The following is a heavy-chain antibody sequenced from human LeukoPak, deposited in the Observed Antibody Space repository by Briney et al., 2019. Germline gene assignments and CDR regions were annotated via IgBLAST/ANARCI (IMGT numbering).Heavy chain of an antibody. D-gene: IGHD6-19*01. V-gene: IGHV3-13*01. J-gene: IGHJ3*01. CDR3: VRAMPVSGRSAFDV. Sequence: PGGSLRLSCAASEFTFNNYGMHWVRQGTGKGLEWVSGIGIVGDTHYPGSVQGRFTISRENVKSSLYLQMDSLTAGDTAIYYCVRAMPVSGRSAFDVWGQGTVVTVAS. CDR2: IGIVGDT. CDR1: EFTFNNYG.